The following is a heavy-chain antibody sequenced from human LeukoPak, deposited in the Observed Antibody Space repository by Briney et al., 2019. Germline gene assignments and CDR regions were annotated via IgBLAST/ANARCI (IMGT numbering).Heavy chain of an antibody. CDR2: IIPIFGTA. D-gene: IGHD6-13*01. CDR3: ARQYSSSWPLFDY. Sequence: VASVTVSCKASGGTFSSYAISWVRQAPGQGLEWMGGIIPIFGTANYAQKFQGRVTITADESTSTAYMELSSLRSEDTAVYYCARQYSSSWPLFDYWGQGTLVTVSS. V-gene: IGHV1-69*13. CDR1: GGTFSSYA. J-gene: IGHJ4*02.